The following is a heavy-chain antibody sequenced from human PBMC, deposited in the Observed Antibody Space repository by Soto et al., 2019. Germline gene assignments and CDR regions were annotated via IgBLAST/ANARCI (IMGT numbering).Heavy chain of an antibody. CDR2: ISYSGST. CDR1: GGSISSSSYY. CDR3: ARLPTGFPNWFDP. D-gene: IGHD4-4*01. V-gene: IGHV4-39*01. Sequence: SETLSLTCTVSGGSISSSSYYWGWIRQPPGKGLEWIGSISYSGSTYYNPSLKSRVTISVDTSKNQFSLKLSSVTAADTALYYCARLPTGFPNWFDPWGQGTLVPVSS. J-gene: IGHJ5*02.